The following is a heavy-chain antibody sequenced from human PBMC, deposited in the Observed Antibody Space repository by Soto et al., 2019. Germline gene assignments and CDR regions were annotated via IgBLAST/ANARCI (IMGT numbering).Heavy chain of an antibody. V-gene: IGHV3-21*01. D-gene: IGHD5-12*01. CDR2: ISSSSSYI. Sequence: GGSLRLSCVASGFTFSSYSMNWVRQAPGKGLEWVSSISSSSSYIYYADSVKGRFTISRDNAKNSLYLQMNSLRAEDTAVYYCARVPSYSGYDSGVDYWGQGTLVTVSS. CDR1: GFTFSSYS. J-gene: IGHJ4*02. CDR3: ARVPSYSGYDSGVDY.